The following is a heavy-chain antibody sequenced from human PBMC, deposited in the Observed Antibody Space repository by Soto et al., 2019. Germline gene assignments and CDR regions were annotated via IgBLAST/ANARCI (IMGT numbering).Heavy chain of an antibody. D-gene: IGHD2-15*01. CDR1: GYTFTGYY. CDR2: INPNSGGT. CDR3: ARTPDCSGGSCYLGAFDI. J-gene: IGHJ3*02. V-gene: IGHV1-2*04. Sequence: QVQLVQSGAEVKKPGASVKVSCKASGYTFTGYYMHWVRQAPGQGLEWMGWINPNSGGTNYAQKFQGWVTMTRDTSISTAYRELSRLRSDDTAVYYCARTPDCSGGSCYLGAFDIWGQGTMVTVSS.